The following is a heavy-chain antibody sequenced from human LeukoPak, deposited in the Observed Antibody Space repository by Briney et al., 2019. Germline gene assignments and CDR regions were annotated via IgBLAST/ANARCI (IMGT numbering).Heavy chain of an antibody. CDR1: GYSISSGYY. CDR2: FYHSGST. V-gene: IGHV4-38-2*01. CDR3: ARSTLTTRYYFDY. J-gene: IGHJ4*02. Sequence: SETLSLTCVVSGYSISSGYYWDWIRQPPGKGLEWIGSFYHSGSTSYNPSLKSRVTISVDTSKNQFSLKLYSVTAADTAVYYCARSTLTTRYYFDYWGQGTLVSVSS. D-gene: IGHD4-17*01.